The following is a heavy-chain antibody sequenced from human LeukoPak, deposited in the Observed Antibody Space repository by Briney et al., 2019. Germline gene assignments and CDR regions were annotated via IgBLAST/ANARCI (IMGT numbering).Heavy chain of an antibody. D-gene: IGHD1-26*01. V-gene: IGHV4-59*01. CDR1: SGSIRTSY. Sequence: SETLSLTCTVSSGSIRTSYCSWIRRPPGKGLEWIGYIYYNGNTNYSPSLKSRVTMSVDTSKNLFSLKVSSVTAADTAVYYCARGRSNYYGMDVWGQGTTVTVSS. CDR3: ARGRSNYYGMDV. J-gene: IGHJ6*02. CDR2: IYYNGNT.